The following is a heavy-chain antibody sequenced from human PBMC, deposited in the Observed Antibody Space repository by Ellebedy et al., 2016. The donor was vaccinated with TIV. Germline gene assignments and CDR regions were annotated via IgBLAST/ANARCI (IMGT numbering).Heavy chain of an antibody. CDR2: INPNIGGP. Sequence: AASVNVSCKASGYTLTGPYLHWVRQAPGQGLEWMGWINPNIGGPTYAQSFQGRLTMTRDTSINKAYMELRRLRSDDTAVYYCARDLSVNWFDPWGQGALVTVSS. V-gene: IGHV1-2*02. D-gene: IGHD5/OR15-5a*01. J-gene: IGHJ5*02. CDR3: ARDLSVNWFDP. CDR1: GYTLTGPY.